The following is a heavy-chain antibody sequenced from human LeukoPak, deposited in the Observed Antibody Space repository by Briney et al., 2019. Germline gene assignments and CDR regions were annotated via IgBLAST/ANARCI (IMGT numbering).Heavy chain of an antibody. J-gene: IGHJ4*02. Sequence: GGSLRLSCAASGFTFSSYAMSWVRQAPGKGLEWVSAISGSAGSTYYADSVKGRLTISRDNSKNTLYLQMNSLRAEDTAVYYCAKELGNIAARRPETAYWGQGTLVTVSS. CDR3: AKELGNIAARRPETAY. D-gene: IGHD6-6*01. CDR2: ISGSAGST. CDR1: GFTFSSYA. V-gene: IGHV3-23*01.